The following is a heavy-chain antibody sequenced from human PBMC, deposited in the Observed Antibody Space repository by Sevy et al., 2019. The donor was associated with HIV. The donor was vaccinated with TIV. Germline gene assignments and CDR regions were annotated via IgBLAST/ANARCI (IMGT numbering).Heavy chain of an antibody. J-gene: IGHJ3*02. CDR2: ISSSSSTI. Sequence: GGSLRLSCAASGFTFSSYSMNWVRQAPGKGLEWVSYISSSSSTIYYADSVKGRFTISRDNAKNSLYLQMNSLRDEDTAGNYCASPVLGYCSGGSCRPDAFDIWGQGTMVTVSS. CDR3: ASPVLGYCSGGSCRPDAFDI. CDR1: GFTFSSYS. V-gene: IGHV3-48*02. D-gene: IGHD2-15*01.